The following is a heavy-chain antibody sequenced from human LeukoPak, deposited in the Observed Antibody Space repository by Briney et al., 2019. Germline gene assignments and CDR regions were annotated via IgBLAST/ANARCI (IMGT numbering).Heavy chain of an antibody. J-gene: IGHJ4*02. CDR2: ISGSGGST. Sequence: GGSLRLSCAASGFTFSHYAMYWVRQAPGKGLEWVSAISGSGGSTYYADSVKGRFTISRDNSKNTLYLQMNSLRAEDTAVYYCAKTSWVRDVPNYFDYWGQGTLVTVSS. V-gene: IGHV3-23*01. CDR1: GFTFSHYA. D-gene: IGHD6-13*01. CDR3: AKTSWVRDVPNYFDY.